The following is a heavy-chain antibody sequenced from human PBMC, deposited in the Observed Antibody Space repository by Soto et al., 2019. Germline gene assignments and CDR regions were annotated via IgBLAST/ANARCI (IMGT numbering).Heavy chain of an antibody. CDR1: GFSLSTSGVA. Sequence: QITLKESGPTLVNPTQTLTLTCTFSGFSLSTSGVAVGWIRQPPGKALEWLALIYWNDDNRYSPPLKNRHTNTKDTTKNQVVLTMTNMDPVDTATYYCAHRRNWNDHFEYWGQGSLVSVSS. J-gene: IGHJ4*02. V-gene: IGHV2-5*01. CDR2: IYWNDDN. D-gene: IGHD1-1*01. CDR3: AHRRNWNDHFEY.